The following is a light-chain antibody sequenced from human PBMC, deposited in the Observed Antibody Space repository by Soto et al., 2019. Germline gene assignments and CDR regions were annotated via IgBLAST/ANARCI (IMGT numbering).Light chain of an antibody. CDR1: QSVRNW. CDR2: DSS. J-gene: IGKJ1*01. CDR3: QQYDGYSPQT. Sequence: DIQMTQSPSSLSASVADRVTITCRASQSVRNWLAWYQQKPGRAPQLLIYDSSTLEPGVPSRFRGSGSGTEFTLTINGLQPDDFATYYCQQYDGYSPQTFGQGTKVDIK. V-gene: IGKV1-5*01.